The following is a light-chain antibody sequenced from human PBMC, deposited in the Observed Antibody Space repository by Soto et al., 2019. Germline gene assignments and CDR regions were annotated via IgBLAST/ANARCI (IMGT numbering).Light chain of an antibody. CDR3: CSYAGTYTLV. CDR2: DSS. J-gene: IGLJ3*02. Sequence: QSALTQPASVSGSLGQTVTISCTGSNSDVGGYDFVSWYQQHHGKAPKLMFSDSSSRPSGVPDRFSGSKSANTASLTISGLQAEDEADYYCCSYAGTYTLVFGGGTKLTVL. CDR1: NSDVGGYDF. V-gene: IGLV2-11*01.